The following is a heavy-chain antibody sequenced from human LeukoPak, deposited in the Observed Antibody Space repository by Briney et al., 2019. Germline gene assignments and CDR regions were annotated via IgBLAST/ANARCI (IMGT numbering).Heavy chain of an antibody. D-gene: IGHD5-24*01. V-gene: IGHV3-20*04. CDR2: INWNGGST. Sequence: GGSLRLSCAASGFTFDDYGMSWVRQAPGKGLEWVSGINWNGGSTGYADSVKGRFTISRDNSKNTLYLQMNSLRAEDTAVYYCARGEGYNSFDYWGQGTLVTVSS. CDR1: GFTFDDYG. CDR3: ARGEGYNSFDY. J-gene: IGHJ4*02.